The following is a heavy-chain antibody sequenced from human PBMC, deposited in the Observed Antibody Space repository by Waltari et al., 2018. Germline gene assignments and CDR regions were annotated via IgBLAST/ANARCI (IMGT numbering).Heavy chain of an antibody. CDR2: INTNPRNP. V-gene: IGHV7-4-1*02. CDR1: GYSFTNYA. D-gene: IGHD2-2*01. J-gene: IGHJ5*02. Sequence: QVQLVQSGSELKKPGASVKVSCKASGYSFTNYAINWIRQAPGQGLELMGWINTNPRNPVYGQGFTGRFVFSLDTSVNTAYLQINSLKAEDTAVYFCAREVVPPARVVVNWFDPWGQGTLVTVSS. CDR3: AREVVPPARVVVNWFDP.